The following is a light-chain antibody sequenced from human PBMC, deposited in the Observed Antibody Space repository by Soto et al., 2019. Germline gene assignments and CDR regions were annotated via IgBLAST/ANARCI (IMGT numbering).Light chain of an antibody. V-gene: IGKV1-33*01. J-gene: IGKJ3*01. CDR2: DAS. CDR3: QQYDNLPFT. Sequence: DIPMTQSPSSLSASVRDRVTITCQASQDINKYLNWYQQKPGQAPKLLIYDASNLETGVPSRFSGSGSGTDFTFTISSLQPEDFATYYCQQYDNLPFTFAPGTKVDIK. CDR1: QDINKY.